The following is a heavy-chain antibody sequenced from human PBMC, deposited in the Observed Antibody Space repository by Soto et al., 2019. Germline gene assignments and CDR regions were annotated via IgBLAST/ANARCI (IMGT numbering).Heavy chain of an antibody. CDR3: ARDRRITIFGVVITDYYGMDV. CDR1: GFTFSSYA. J-gene: IGHJ6*02. D-gene: IGHD3-3*01. CDR2: ISYDGSNK. V-gene: IGHV3-30-3*01. Sequence: GGSLSLSCAASGFTFSSYAMHWVRQAPGKGLEWVAVISYDGSNKYYADSVKGRFTISRDNSKNTLYLQMNSLRAEDTAVYYCARDRRITIFGVVITDYYGMDVWGQGTTVTVSS.